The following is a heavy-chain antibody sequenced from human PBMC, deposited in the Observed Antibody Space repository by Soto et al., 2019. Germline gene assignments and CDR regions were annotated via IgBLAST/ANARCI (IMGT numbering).Heavy chain of an antibody. Sequence: QVQLQESGPGLVKPSQTLSLTCTVSGDSISSGGYYWSWIHQHPGKGLEWIGYIYYSGSTFYNPSRESLVIMSVDTSKNQFSLKLSSVTAADTAVYYCARGRGTVTDYWGPGTLVTVSS. CDR3: ARGRGTVTDY. CDR2: IYYSGST. J-gene: IGHJ4*02. D-gene: IGHD4-17*01. CDR1: GDSISSGGYY. V-gene: IGHV4-31*01.